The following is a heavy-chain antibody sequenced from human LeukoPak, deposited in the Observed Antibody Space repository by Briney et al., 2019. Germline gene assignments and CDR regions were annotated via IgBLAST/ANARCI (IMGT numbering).Heavy chain of an antibody. CDR2: LYSGGDT. J-gene: IGHJ4*02. D-gene: IGHD3-9*01. CDR1: GFTVSSNY. V-gene: IGHV3-53*01. Sequence: GGSLRLSCAASGFTVSSNYMTWVRQAPGKGLEWVSVLYSGGDTYYADSVKGRFTISRDNSKNTLYLQLNTLRAEDTAVYYCARSDFDWSHFDYWGQGTLVTVSS. CDR3: ARSDFDWSHFDY.